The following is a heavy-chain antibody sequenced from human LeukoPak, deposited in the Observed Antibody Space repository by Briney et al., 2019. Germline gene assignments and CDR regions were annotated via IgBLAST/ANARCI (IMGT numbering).Heavy chain of an antibody. CDR2: ISADNSST. Sequence: ASVKVSCKASGYNFASYGISWVRQAPGQGLEWMGWISADNSSTKYAQKVQGRVTMTTDTSTTTAYTELRGLRSDDTAVYYCARDDWDGYDFWSARSAFDIWGQGTMIIVSS. V-gene: IGHV1-18*01. CDR1: GYNFASYG. D-gene: IGHD3-3*01. J-gene: IGHJ3*02. CDR3: ARDDWDGYDFWSARSAFDI.